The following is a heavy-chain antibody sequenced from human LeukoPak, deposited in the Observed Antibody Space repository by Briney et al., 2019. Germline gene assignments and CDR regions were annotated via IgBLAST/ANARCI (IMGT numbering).Heavy chain of an antibody. CDR1: GFTFSNYG. Sequence: GGSLRLSCAASGFTFSNYGMSWVRQAPGKGLEWVSGVSGSGGSTYYADSVKGRFTISRDNSKNTLYFQMNSLRVEDTAVYYCVTHNWNDWGQGTLVTVSS. J-gene: IGHJ4*02. V-gene: IGHV3-23*01. D-gene: IGHD1-20*01. CDR2: VSGSGGST. CDR3: VTHNWND.